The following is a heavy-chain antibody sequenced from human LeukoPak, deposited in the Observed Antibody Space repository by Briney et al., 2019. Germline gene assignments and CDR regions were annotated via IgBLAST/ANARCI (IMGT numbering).Heavy chain of an antibody. V-gene: IGHV3-23*01. Sequence: PGGSLRLSCAASGFTFSSYAMSWVRQAPGKGLEWVSAISGSGGSTYYADSVKGRFTISRDSSKNTLYLQMNSLRAEDTAVYYCAKMGFPFGHFDYWGQGTLVTVSS. CDR3: AKMGFPFGHFDY. D-gene: IGHD3-10*01. J-gene: IGHJ4*02. CDR2: ISGSGGST. CDR1: GFTFSSYA.